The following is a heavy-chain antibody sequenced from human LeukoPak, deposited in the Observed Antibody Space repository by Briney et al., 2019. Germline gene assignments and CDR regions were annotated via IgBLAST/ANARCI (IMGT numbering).Heavy chain of an antibody. CDR3: ARDRATVTNWFDP. CDR1: GESFSDYL. D-gene: IGHD4-17*01. V-gene: IGHV4-34*01. Sequence: SETLSLTCAVYGESFSDYLWTWIRQPPGKGLEWIGEINHRGSTNYSPSLGSRVTISVDTSKNQFSLKLSSVTAADTAVYYCARDRATVTNWFDPWGQGTLVTVSS. CDR2: INHRGST. J-gene: IGHJ5*02.